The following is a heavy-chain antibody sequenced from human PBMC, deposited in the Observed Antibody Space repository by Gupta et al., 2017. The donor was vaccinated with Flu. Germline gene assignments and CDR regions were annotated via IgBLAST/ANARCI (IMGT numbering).Heavy chain of an antibody. Sequence: QVQLVQSRAEVKKPGSSVKVSCKDSGRTFITYAISWVRQAPGQGLEWMGGINPIFGTPYYAQKFQGGGTITADKATSTVYLELSSLRSQDTAVYYCASERSLYHFDHWGQGTLLTVSS. CDR1: GRTFITYA. CDR2: INPIFGTP. D-gene: IGHD1-26*01. V-gene: IGHV1-69*06. CDR3: ASERSLYHFDH. J-gene: IGHJ4*02.